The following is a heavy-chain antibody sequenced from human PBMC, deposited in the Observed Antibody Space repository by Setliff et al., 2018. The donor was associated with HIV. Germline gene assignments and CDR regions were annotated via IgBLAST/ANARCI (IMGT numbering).Heavy chain of an antibody. Sequence: SETLSLTCAGYNGSFSGYYWSWIRQPPGKGLEWIGEIDHSGATNYNPSLNRRVTMSVDTSKNQFSLKLNSMTAADTAVYYCARGLDYCSGSFSSQRRSHSFPRWGQGTLVTVSS. V-gene: IGHV4-34*01. D-gene: IGHD3-10*01. J-gene: IGHJ4*02. CDR3: ARGLDYCSGSFSSQRRSHSFPR. CDR2: IDHSGAT. CDR1: NGSFSGYY.